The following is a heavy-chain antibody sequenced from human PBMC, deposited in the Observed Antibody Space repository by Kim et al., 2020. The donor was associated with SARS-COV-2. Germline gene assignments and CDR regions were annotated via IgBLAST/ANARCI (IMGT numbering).Heavy chain of an antibody. J-gene: IGHJ4*02. CDR3: ARLTGYSVSVFDF. Sequence: GECLKISCKGSAYSFTNYWIGWVRQVPGKGLEWMGIIYPGDSNIRYSPSFRGQVTFSVDNSINTAYLQLSSLKASDTAIYYCARLTGYSVSVFDFWGQGTLVAVSS. V-gene: IGHV5-51*01. CDR2: IYPGDSNI. D-gene: IGHD5-12*01. CDR1: AYSFTNYW.